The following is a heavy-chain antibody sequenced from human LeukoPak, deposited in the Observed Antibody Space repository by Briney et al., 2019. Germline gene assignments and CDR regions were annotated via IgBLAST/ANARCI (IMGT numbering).Heavy chain of an antibody. CDR1: SGSMNSYY. V-gene: IGHV4-4*07. J-gene: IGHJ4*02. Sequence: SETLSLTCTVSSGSMNSYYWGWVRQPAGRGLEWIGRIYTTGKTDYDPSLKSRLTMSVDTSKRQFSLNLRSVSAADTAIYYCARHGYTASHYFLCYWSQVTLVTVSS. CDR3: ARHGYTASHYFLCY. CDR2: IYTTGKT. D-gene: IGHD3-16*01.